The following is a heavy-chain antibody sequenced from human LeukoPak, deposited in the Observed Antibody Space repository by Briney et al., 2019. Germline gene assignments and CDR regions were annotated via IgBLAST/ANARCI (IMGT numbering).Heavy chain of an antibody. CDR1: GFSFSNYV. V-gene: IGHV3-33*08. CDR3: ASSDYDILTGPTELDY. J-gene: IGHJ4*01. Sequence: GGSLRLSCTTAGFSFSNYVMHWVRQAPGKGLEWVALIWYDETNKYYADSVKGRFTVSRGNSKNTLFLQMNRLRVEDAAVYYCASSDYDILTGPTELDYWGQGTLVTVSS. D-gene: IGHD3-9*01. CDR2: IWYDETNK.